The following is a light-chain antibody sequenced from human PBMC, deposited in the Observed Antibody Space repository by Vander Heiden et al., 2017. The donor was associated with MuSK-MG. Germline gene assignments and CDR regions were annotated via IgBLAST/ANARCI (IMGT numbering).Light chain of an antibody. CDR1: QSVTTY. V-gene: IGKV3-11*01. CDR3: QQRSSWPWT. J-gene: IGKJ1*01. CDR2: EAS. Sequence: EIVLTQSPATLSLSPGARATLSCSASQSVTTYLAWYQQKPGQAPRLLTYEASTRATGIPARFSGSRSGTDFTLTISSLEPEDVAVYYCQQRSSWPWTFGLGTKV.